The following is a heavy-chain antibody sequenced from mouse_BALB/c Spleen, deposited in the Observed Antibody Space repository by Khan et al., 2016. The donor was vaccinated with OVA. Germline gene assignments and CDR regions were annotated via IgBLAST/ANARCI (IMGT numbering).Heavy chain of an antibody. CDR1: GYTFTDYN. CDR2: IYPGSNNT. CDR3: AREWRAWFPY. Sequence: QVQLKQSGAELARPGASVKLSCKASGYTFTDYNINWVKQRTGQGLEWIGEIYPGSNNTYYNEKFKGKATLTADKSSSTAYMQLSSLTSEDSAVYFCAREWRAWFPYWGQGTLVTVSA. V-gene: IGHV1-77*01. J-gene: IGHJ3*01.